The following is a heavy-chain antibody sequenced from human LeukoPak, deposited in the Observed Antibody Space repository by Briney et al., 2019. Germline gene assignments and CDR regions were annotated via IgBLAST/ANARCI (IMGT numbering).Heavy chain of an antibody. J-gene: IGHJ6*04. D-gene: IGHD2-2*01. CDR3: AKGVVPAASTYYYYYYGMDV. CDR1: GFTFSSYA. CDR2: ISGSGGST. Sequence: GGSLRLSCAASGFTFSSYAMSWVRQAPGKGLEWVSAISGSGGSTYYADSVKGRFTISRDNSKNTLYLQMSSLRAEDTAVYYCAKGVVPAASTYYYYYYGMDVWGKGTTVTVSS. V-gene: IGHV3-23*01.